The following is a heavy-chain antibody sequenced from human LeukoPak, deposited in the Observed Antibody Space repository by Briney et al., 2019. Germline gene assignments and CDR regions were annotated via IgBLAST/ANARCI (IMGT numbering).Heavy chain of an antibody. CDR2: INPDGNKK. CDR3: ARLHSAVYYGDAFDI. D-gene: IGHD3-10*01. J-gene: IGHJ3*02. Sequence: GGSLRLSCAVSGLTFSSSWMDWVRQAPGKGLEWVASINPDGNKKYSADSVKGRFTVSRDNVKNSLFLQMNSLRVEDTAAYYCARLHSAVYYGDAFDIWGQGTMVTVSS. CDR1: GLTFSSSW. V-gene: IGHV3-7*03.